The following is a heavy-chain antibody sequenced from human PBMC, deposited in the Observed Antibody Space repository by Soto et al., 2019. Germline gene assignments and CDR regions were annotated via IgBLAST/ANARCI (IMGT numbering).Heavy chain of an antibody. V-gene: IGHV5-51*01. Sequence: ASVKISCKGSGYSFTSYWIGWVRHMPGKGLEWMGIIYPGDSDTRYSPSFQGQVTISADKSISTAYLQWSSLKASDTAMYYCARGLVRGWAYYYYMDVWGKGTTVTVSS. CDR1: GYSFTSYW. J-gene: IGHJ6*03. CDR2: IYPGDSDT. CDR3: ARGLVRGWAYYYYMDV. D-gene: IGHD3-10*01.